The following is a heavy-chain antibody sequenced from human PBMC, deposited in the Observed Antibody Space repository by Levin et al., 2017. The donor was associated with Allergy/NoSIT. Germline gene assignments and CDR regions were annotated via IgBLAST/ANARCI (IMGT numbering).Heavy chain of an antibody. D-gene: IGHD1-1*01. V-gene: IGHV3-23*01. CDR2: IRDNGGFT. CDR1: GFTFSSYA. J-gene: IGHJ4*02. Sequence: GGSLRLSCAASGFTFSSYAMAWFRQAPGKGLQWVSLIRDNGGFTYYADSVEGRFTISRDNSKNTLFLQMNSLRAEDTAVYYCAKDKTSYNFGLDYWGQGTLVTVSS. CDR3: AKDKTSYNFGLDY.